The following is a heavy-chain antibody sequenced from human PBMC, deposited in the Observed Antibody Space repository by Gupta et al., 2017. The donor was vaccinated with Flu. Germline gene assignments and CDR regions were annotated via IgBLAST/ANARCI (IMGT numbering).Heavy chain of an antibody. V-gene: IGHV3-7*01. D-gene: IGHD1-1*01. Sequence: TFSSYWMSWVRQAPGKGLEWVANIKQDGGEIYYVDSVKGRFTISRDNAKNSVHLQMNSLRVEDTAVYYCARGDQTGTTFGYWGQGTLVTVSS. CDR2: IKQDGGEI. CDR1: TFSSYW. J-gene: IGHJ4*02. CDR3: ARGDQTGTTFGY.